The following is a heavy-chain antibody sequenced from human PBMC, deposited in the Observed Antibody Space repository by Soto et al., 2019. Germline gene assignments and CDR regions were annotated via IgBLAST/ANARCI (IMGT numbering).Heavy chain of an antibody. V-gene: IGHV3-23*01. CDR3: AKDAARYFDWLPEGYYYYYGMDV. CDR2: ITGSGGST. CDR1: GFTFSTYA. D-gene: IGHD3-9*01. Sequence: PGGSLRLSCAASGFTFSTYAMSWVRQAPGTGLEWVSAITGSGGSTYYADSVKGRFTISRDNSKNTLYLQMNSLRAEDTTVYYYAKDAARYFDWLPEGYYYYYGMDVWGQGTTVTVSS. J-gene: IGHJ6*02.